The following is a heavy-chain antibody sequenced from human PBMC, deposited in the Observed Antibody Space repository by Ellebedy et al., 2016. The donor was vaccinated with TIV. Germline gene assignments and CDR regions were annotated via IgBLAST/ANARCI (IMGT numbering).Heavy chain of an antibody. V-gene: IGHV3-7*01. J-gene: IGHJ4*02. D-gene: IGHD5-18*01. CDR2: IRGDGGET. CDR1: GFTFSSYW. CDR3: ARISAASYYFDY. Sequence: GESLKISCAASGFTFSSYWMSWVRQAPGKGLEWVASIRGDGGETYYVDSVKGRFTISRDNVKNSLYLQMNSLRAEDTAVYFCARISAASYYFDYWGQGTLVTVSS.